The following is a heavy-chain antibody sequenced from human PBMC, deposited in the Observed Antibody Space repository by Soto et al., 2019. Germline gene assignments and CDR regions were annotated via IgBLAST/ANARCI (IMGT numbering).Heavy chain of an antibody. CDR3: ARIYCSGGRCYYGMDV. CDR2: IYPSDSYT. D-gene: IGHD2-15*01. CDR1: GYSFTSYW. Sequence: GASLKISCKGSGYSFTSYWISWVRQMPGKGLEWMGRIYPSDSYTNYSPSFQGHVTIAADKSISTAYLHWSSLKASDTAMYYCARIYCSGGRCYYGMDVWGQGTTVTVSS. V-gene: IGHV5-10-1*01. J-gene: IGHJ6*02.